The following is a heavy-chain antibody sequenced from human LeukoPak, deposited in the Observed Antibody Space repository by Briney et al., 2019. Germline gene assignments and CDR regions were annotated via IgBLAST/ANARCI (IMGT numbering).Heavy chain of an antibody. D-gene: IGHD4-11*01. Sequence: PSETLSLTCAVYGGSFSGYYWSWIRQPPGKGLEWIGEINHSGSTNYNPSLKSRVTISVDTSKNQFSLKLSSVTAADTAVYYCARVTSVALYYYYYYGMDVWGQGTTVTVSS. J-gene: IGHJ6*02. CDR3: ARVTSVALYYYYYYGMDV. CDR1: GGSFSGYY. V-gene: IGHV4-34*01. CDR2: INHSGST.